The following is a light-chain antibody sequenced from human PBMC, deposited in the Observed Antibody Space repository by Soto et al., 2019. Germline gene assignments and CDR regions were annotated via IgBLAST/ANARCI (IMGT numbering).Light chain of an antibody. CDR2: DVN. CDR3: CSFTNITTVV. J-gene: IGLJ1*01. V-gene: IGLV2-14*03. CDR1: TSEVGGYNY. Sequence: QSGLTQPRSATGSPGQSVTISCTGTTSEVGGYNYVTWYQQYPGQAPKIIIYDVNRRPPGVSDRFSGSKSGNTPSLPVSDLQAGAEADYFCCSFTNITTVVFGGGTKVTVL.